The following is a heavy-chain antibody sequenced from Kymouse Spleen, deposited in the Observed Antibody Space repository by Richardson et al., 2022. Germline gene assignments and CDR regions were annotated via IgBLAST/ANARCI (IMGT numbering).Heavy chain of an antibody. CDR3: AKDPGDWNYGLF*L. CDR2: ISYDGSNK. D-gene: IGHD1-7*01. J-gene: IGHJ4*02. V-gene: IGHV3-30*18. CDR1: GFTFSSYG. Sequence: QVQLVESGGGVVQPGRSLRLSCAASGFTFSSYGMHWVRQAPGKGLEWVAVISYDGSNKYYADSVKGRFTISRDNSKNTLYLQMNSLRAEDTAVYYCAKDPGDWNYGLF*LLGPGNPGHRLL.